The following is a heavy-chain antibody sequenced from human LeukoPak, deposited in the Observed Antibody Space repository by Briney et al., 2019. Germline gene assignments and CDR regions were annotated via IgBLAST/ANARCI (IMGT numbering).Heavy chain of an antibody. CDR1: GFTFSSYA. CDR3: ARDPLRGRPLYCSSTSCWSGWFDP. V-gene: IGHV3-30-3*01. J-gene: IGHJ5*02. Sequence: GGSLRLSCAASGFTFSSYAMLWVREAPGKGLEWVAVISYEGSNKYYADSVKGRFTISRDNSKNTLYLQMNSLRAEDTAVYYCARDPLRGRPLYCSSTSCWSGWFDPWGQGTLVTVSS. D-gene: IGHD2-2*01. CDR2: ISYEGSNK.